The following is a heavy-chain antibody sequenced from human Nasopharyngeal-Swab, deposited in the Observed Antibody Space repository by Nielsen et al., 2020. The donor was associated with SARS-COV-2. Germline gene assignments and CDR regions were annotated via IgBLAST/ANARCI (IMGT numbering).Heavy chain of an antibody. CDR3: ARDRQLYYFDY. CDR2: IYYSGST. Sequence: SETLSLTCTVSGGSISSYYWSWIRQPPGKGLEWIGYIYYSGSTNYNPSLKSRVTISVDTSKNQFSLKLSSVTAADTAVYYCARDRQLYYFDYWGQGTLVTVSS. D-gene: IGHD5-24*01. CDR1: GGSISSYY. V-gene: IGHV4-59*01. J-gene: IGHJ4*02.